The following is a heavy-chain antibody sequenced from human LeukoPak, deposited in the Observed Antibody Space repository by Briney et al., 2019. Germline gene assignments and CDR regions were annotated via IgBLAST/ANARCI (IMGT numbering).Heavy chain of an antibody. CDR2: IDTDGKST. J-gene: IGHJ4*02. V-gene: IGHV3-74*01. CDR1: GFTFNTYF. D-gene: IGHD5-24*01. CDR3: VRDKDGYNF. Sequence: GGSLRLSCAASGFTFNTYFMHWVRQAPGNRLVWVSRIDTDGKSTTYADSVKGRFTISRDNAKNTLYLQMNSLRAEDTAVYYCVRDKDGYNFWGQGTLVSVSS.